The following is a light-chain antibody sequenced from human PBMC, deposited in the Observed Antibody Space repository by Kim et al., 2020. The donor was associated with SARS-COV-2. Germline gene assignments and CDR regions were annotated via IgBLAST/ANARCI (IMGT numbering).Light chain of an antibody. CDR2: WAS. CDR1: QSVLYNKNY. Sequence: DIVMTQSPDSLAVSLGERATINCKTSQSVLYNKNYLAWYQQRPGQPPKLLIYWASTRESGVPDRFSGSGSGTDFTLTISSLQAEDVAVYYCQQYYGTPFTFGPGTKVDIK. V-gene: IGKV4-1*01. J-gene: IGKJ3*01. CDR3: QQYYGTPFT.